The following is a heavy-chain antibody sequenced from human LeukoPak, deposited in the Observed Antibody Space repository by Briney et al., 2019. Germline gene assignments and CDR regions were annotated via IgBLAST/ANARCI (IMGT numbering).Heavy chain of an antibody. D-gene: IGHD3-3*01. CDR3: ARDKSTTVRFLQYY. Sequence: HGASVKVSCKASGYTFTTYSINWVRQAPGQGLEWMGIIDPSGGSTTYAQKFQGRVTMTRDTSTSTVHMELSSLRSEDTAVYYCARDKSTTVRFLQYYWGQGTLVTVSS. J-gene: IGHJ4*02. CDR2: IDPSGGST. V-gene: IGHV1-46*01. CDR1: GYTFTTYS.